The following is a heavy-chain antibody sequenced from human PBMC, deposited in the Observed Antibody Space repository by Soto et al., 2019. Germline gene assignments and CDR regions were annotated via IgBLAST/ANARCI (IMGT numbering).Heavy chain of an antibody. J-gene: IGHJ6*02. Sequence: GGSLRLSCEASGFTFRDFAVHWIRQAPGRGLEWVTLIPSDGSNQYFADSVKGRFTISRDNSKNTLSLHMNSLTTEDSAVYFCVRQAMAAPKYHYRFLDVWGRGTLVTVSS. CDR1: GFTFRDFA. D-gene: IGHD2-2*01. CDR3: VRQAMAAPKYHYRFLDV. V-gene: IGHV3-30*04. CDR2: IPSDGSNQ.